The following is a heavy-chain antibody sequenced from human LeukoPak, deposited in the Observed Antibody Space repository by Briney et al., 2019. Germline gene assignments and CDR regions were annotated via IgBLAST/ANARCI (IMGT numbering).Heavy chain of an antibody. D-gene: IGHD4-11*01. CDR2: INPNSGGT. CDR1: GYTFTGYY. V-gene: IGHV1-2*02. J-gene: IGHJ6*03. Sequence: GASVTVSCKASGYTFTGYYMHWVRQAPGQGLEWMGWINPNSGGTNYAQKFQGRVTMTRDTSTSTAYMELRSLRSDDTAVYYCARDLVSNYEAYYMDVWGKGTTVTVSS. CDR3: ARDLVSNYEAYYMDV.